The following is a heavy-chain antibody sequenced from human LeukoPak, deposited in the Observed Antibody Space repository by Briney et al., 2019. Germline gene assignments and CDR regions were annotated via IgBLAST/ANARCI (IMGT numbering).Heavy chain of an antibody. V-gene: IGHV1-18*01. CDR1: GYTFTSYG. Sequence: ASVKVSCKASGYTFTSYGISWVRQAPGQGLEWMGWISAYNGNTNYAQKLQGRVTMTTDTSTSTAYMELRSLRSDDTAVYYCARVGVLLWFGELSSPTDYWGQGTLVTVSS. CDR3: ARVGVLLWFGELSSPTDY. D-gene: IGHD3-10*01. J-gene: IGHJ4*02. CDR2: ISAYNGNT.